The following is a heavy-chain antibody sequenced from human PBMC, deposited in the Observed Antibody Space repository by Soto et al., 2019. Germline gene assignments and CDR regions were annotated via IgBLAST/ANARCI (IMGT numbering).Heavy chain of an antibody. CDR3: VCGGNFFVY. V-gene: IGHV3-7*01. Sequence: EVQLVESGGGLVQPGGSLRLSCAASGFTCSTHWMTWVRQPPGKGLEWVANINQDGSERYYVDSVRGRFTISRDNAKNSLYLQMNSLRAEDTAVYYCVCGGNFFVYWGQGTLVTVSP. J-gene: IGHJ4*02. CDR1: GFTCSTHW. CDR2: INQDGSER. D-gene: IGHD3-16*01.